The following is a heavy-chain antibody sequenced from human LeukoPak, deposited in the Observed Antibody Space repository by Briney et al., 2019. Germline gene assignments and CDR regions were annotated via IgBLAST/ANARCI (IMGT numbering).Heavy chain of an antibody. J-gene: IGHJ2*01. CDR3: ARLTSSWYQDWYFDL. Sequence: SETLSLTCAVYGGSFSGYYWSWIRQPPGKGLEWIGYIYFNGRAKIHPSLKSRVTMSVDTSKNQFSLKLSSVTAADTAVYYCARLTSSWYQDWYFDLWGRGTLVTVSS. CDR1: GGSFSGYY. CDR2: IYFNGRA. D-gene: IGHD6-13*01. V-gene: IGHV4-34*10.